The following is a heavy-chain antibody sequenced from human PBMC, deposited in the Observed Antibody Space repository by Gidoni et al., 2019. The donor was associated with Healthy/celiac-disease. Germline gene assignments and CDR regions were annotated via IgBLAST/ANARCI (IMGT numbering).Heavy chain of an antibody. Sequence: QVQLVESGGGVVQPGRSLRLSCAASGFTFSSYCMHWVRQAPGKGLEWVAVISYDGSNKYYADSGKGRFTISRDNSKNTLYLQMNSLRAEDTAVYYCAKVADCSSTSCYGNFDYWGQGTLVTVSS. CDR1: GFTFSSYC. D-gene: IGHD2-2*01. J-gene: IGHJ4*02. V-gene: IGHV3-30*18. CDR2: ISYDGSNK. CDR3: AKVADCSSTSCYGNFDY.